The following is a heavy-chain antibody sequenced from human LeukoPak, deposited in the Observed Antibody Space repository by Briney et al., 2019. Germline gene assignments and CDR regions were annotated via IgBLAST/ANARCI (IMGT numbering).Heavy chain of an antibody. V-gene: IGHV4-34*01. J-gene: IGHJ5*02. CDR1: GGSFSGYY. Sequence: PSETLSLTCAVYGGSFSGYYWSWIRQPPGKGLEWDGEINHSGSTNYNPSLKSRVTISVDTSKNQFSLKLSSVTAADTAVYYCARHWVIAVAERDWFDPWGQGTLVTVSS. CDR2: INHSGST. D-gene: IGHD6-19*01. CDR3: ARHWVIAVAERDWFDP.